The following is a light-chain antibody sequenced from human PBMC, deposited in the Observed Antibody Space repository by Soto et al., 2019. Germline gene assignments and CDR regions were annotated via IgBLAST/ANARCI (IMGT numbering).Light chain of an antibody. CDR3: QQAHSFPLT. Sequence: DIQMPQSPSSVSASVGDRVTITCRASQGLSSWLAWYQQKPGKAPKLLIYDASRLQSGFPSRFSGSGSGTIFTLTISSLQPEDFATYYCQQAHSFPLTFGGGTKVEMK. V-gene: IGKV1-12*01. CDR1: QGLSSW. CDR2: DAS. J-gene: IGKJ4*01.